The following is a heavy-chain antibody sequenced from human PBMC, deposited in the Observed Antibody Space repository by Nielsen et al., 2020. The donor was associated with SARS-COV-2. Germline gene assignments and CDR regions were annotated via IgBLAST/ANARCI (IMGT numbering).Heavy chain of an antibody. CDR1: GYTFTSYG. Sequence: ASVKVSCKASGYTFTSYGISWVRQAPGQGLEWMGWISAYNGNTNYAQKLQGRVTMTTDTSTSTAYMELSSLRSEDTAVYYCAVGYGDAYYYYGMDVWGQGTTVTVSS. V-gene: IGHV1-18*01. D-gene: IGHD4-17*01. CDR3: AVGYGDAYYYYGMDV. J-gene: IGHJ6*02. CDR2: ISAYNGNT.